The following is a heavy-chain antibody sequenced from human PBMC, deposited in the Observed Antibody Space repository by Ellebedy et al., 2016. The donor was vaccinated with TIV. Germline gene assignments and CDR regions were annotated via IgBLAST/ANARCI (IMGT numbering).Heavy chain of an antibody. Sequence: GESLKISCVASGFSFSKDAMGWVRQAPGKGLEWVSTISGDGSSTYYADSLVGRFTISKDNSKSTLYLQMHSLRADDTAIFYCAKSPGTARPFDFWGQGTLVMVSS. J-gene: IGHJ4*02. CDR2: ISGDGSST. CDR3: AKSPGTARPFDF. CDR1: GFSFSKDA. D-gene: IGHD1-14*01. V-gene: IGHV3-23*01.